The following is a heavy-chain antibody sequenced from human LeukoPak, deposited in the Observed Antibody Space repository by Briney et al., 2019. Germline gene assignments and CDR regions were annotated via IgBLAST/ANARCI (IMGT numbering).Heavy chain of an antibody. CDR3: ARDVDTATFDY. Sequence: GGSLRLSCAASGFTFSSYSMNWVRQAPGKGLEWVSSISSSSSYIYYADPVKGRFTISRDNAKNSLYLQMNSLRAEDTAVYYCARDVDTATFDYWGQGTLVTVSS. D-gene: IGHD5-18*01. V-gene: IGHV3-21*01. J-gene: IGHJ4*02. CDR1: GFTFSSYS. CDR2: ISSSSSYI.